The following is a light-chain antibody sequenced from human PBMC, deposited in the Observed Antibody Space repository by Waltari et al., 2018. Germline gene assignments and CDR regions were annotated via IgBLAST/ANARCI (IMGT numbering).Light chain of an antibody. V-gene: IGLV1-40*01. CDR2: VNT. CDR1: SSNIGAGYD. J-gene: IGLJ1*01. CDR3: QSYDSSLSGPYV. Sequence: QSVLTQPPSVSGAPGQRVTISCTGSSSNIGAGYDVHWSQQLPVTSPNLLIDVNTNPPSGVPDRFSGSKSGTSASLAITVLQAEDEADYYCQSYDSSLSGPYVFGTGTKVTVL.